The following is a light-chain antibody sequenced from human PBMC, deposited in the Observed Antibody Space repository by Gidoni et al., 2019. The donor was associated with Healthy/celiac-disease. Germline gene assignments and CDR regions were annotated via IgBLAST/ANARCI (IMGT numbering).Light chain of an antibody. CDR1: QSISSY. J-gene: IGKJ4*01. Sequence: DSQMTQSPSSLSASVGDRVTITCRASQSISSYLNWYQQKPGKAPKLLIYAASSLPSGVPSRFSGSGSGTDFTLTISSLQPEDFATYYCQQSYRTPLTFGGGTKVEIK. V-gene: IGKV1-39*01. CDR3: QQSYRTPLT. CDR2: AAS.